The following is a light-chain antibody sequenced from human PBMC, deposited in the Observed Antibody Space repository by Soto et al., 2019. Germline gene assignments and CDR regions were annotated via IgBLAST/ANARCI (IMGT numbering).Light chain of an antibody. CDR3: QQFDSTPYT. Sequence: EIVLTQSPGSLSLSPGQSATLSCRASQTVTSNYLAWYQQQPGQAPRLLIYGASTRATGIPDRFSGSGSGTDFTLSISRLEPEDFAVYYCQQFDSTPYTFGLGTKLEI. CDR2: GAS. V-gene: IGKV3-20*01. CDR1: QTVTSNY. J-gene: IGKJ2*01.